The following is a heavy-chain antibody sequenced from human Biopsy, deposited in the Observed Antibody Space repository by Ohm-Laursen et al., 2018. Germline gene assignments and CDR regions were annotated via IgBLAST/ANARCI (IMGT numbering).Heavy chain of an antibody. V-gene: IGHV4-59*11. Sequence: SETLSLTWTVSGGSFTGHYWSWIRQPPGKGREWIGHISYTGYTSYNASLKSRVTISVDTSRNHFSLRLSSLTAADTAVYYCARGSNDFGGLYFPRWGQGTLLTVSS. J-gene: IGHJ4*02. CDR1: GGSFTGHY. CDR3: ARGSNDFGGLYFPR. CDR2: ISYTGYT. D-gene: IGHD4-23*01.